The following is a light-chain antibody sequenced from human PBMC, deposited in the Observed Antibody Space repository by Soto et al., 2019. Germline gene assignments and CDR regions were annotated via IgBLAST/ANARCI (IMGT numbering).Light chain of an antibody. J-gene: IGKJ4*01. V-gene: IGKV3-20*01. CDR2: GAS. Sequence: EIVLTQSPGTLSLSPGERATLSCRASQSITNNYLAWYQQKPGRAHRLLIYGASSRATGIPDRFSGSGAGTDFTLTISRLEPEDFAMYYGQQYVYLVTFGGGTKVEIK. CDR1: QSITNNY. CDR3: QQYVYLVT.